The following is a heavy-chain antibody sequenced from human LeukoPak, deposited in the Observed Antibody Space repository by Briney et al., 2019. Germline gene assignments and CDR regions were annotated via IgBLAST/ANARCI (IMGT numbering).Heavy chain of an antibody. D-gene: IGHD2-2*01. CDR2: IWYDGSNK. J-gene: IGHJ6*02. CDR3: ARELEPYQPHSSGMDV. V-gene: IGHV3-33*01. CDR1: GFTFSSYG. Sequence: GGSLRLSCAASGFTFSSYGMHWVRQAPGKGLEWVAVIWYDGSNKYYADSVKGRFTISRDNSKNTMYLQMYSLRAEDTAVYYCARELEPYQPHSSGMDVWGQGTTVTVSS.